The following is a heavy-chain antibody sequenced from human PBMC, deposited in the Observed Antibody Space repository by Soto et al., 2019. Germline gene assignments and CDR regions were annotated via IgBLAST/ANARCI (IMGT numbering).Heavy chain of an antibody. CDR3: ARDPRQQQLVRRGNWFDP. Sequence: PGGSLRLSCAASGFTFSSYWMSWVRQAPGKGLEWVANIKQDGSEKYYVDSVKGRFTISRGNAKNSLYLQMNSLRAEDTAVYYCARDPRQQQLVRRGNWFDPWGQGTLVTVSS. D-gene: IGHD6-13*01. V-gene: IGHV3-7*01. CDR2: IKQDGSEK. J-gene: IGHJ5*02. CDR1: GFTFSSYW.